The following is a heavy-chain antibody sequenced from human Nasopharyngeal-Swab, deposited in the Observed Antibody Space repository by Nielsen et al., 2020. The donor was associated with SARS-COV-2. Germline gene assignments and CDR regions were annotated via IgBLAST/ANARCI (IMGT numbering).Heavy chain of an antibody. CDR1: GGSISSGSYY. V-gene: IGHV4-61*02. CDR3: ATYGYGSYYYYMDV. D-gene: IGHD5-18*01. CDR2: IYTSGST. J-gene: IGHJ6*03. Sequence: SETLSLTCTVSGGSISSGSYYWSWIRQPAGKGLEWIGRIYTSGSTNYNPSLKSRVTISVDTSKNQFSLKLSSVTAADTAVYYCATYGYGSYYYYMDVWGKGTTVTVSS.